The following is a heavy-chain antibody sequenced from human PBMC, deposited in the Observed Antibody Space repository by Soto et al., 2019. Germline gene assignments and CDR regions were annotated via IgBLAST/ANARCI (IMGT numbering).Heavy chain of an antibody. D-gene: IGHD6-19*01. CDR2: ISSSSDYI. V-gene: IGHV3-21*01. J-gene: IGHJ4*02. Sequence: EVQLVESGGGLVKPGGSLRLSCAASGFTFGFSSMNWVRQAPGKGLEWVSSISSSSDYIYYADSVKGRCTVSRDNAKNALYLQRNSLRAEDTAVYDCERYGRGWSRDCWGQGTLVTVSS. CDR1: GFTFGFSS. CDR3: ERYGRGWSRDC.